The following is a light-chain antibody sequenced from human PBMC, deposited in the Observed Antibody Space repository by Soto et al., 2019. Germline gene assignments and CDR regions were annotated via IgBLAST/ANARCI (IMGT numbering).Light chain of an antibody. CDR1: SSNIGTGSD. V-gene: IGLV1-40*01. J-gene: IGLJ3*02. CDR2: ANT. CDR3: QSYDSSLSAWV. Sequence: QSVLTQPPSVSGAPGQRVTISCTGSSSNIGTGSDVHWCQQLPGTAPKLLIYANTNRPSGVPDRFSGSKSGTSASLAITGLEAEDEADYYCQSYDSSLSAWVFGGGTKPTVL.